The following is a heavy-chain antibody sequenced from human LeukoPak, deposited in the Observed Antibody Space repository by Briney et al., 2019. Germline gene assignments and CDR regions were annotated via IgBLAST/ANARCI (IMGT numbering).Heavy chain of an antibody. CDR2: IYPGDSDT. CDR1: GYSFTSYW. CDR3: ARLGPRIIGDYSSSHYYFDY. J-gene: IGHJ4*02. Sequence: GESLKISCKGSGYSFTSYWIGWVRQMPGKGLEWMGIIYPGDSDTRYSPSFQGQVTISADKSISTAYLQWSSLKASDTAMYYCARLGPRIIGDYSSSHYYFDYWGQGTLVTVSS. V-gene: IGHV5-51*01. D-gene: IGHD6-6*01.